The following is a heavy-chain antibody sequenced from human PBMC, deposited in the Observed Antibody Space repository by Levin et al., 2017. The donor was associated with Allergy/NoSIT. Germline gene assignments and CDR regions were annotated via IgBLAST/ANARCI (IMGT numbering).Heavy chain of an antibody. Sequence: GGSLRLSCAASGFTFSSYWMHWVRQAPGKGLVWVSRINSDGSSTSYADSVKGRFTISRDNAKNTLYLQMNSLRAEDTAVYYCARVVRFKNAFDIWGQGTMVTVSS. V-gene: IGHV3-74*01. CDR1: GFTFSSYW. J-gene: IGHJ3*02. CDR3: ARVVRFKNAFDI. CDR2: INSDGSST.